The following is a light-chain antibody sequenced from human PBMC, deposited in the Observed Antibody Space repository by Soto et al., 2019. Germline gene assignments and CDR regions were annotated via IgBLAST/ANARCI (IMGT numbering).Light chain of an antibody. CDR2: DAS. CDR3: QQYENWPYT. Sequence: EIVLTQSPGTLSLSPGERATLSCRASQSVSSNYLAWYQQKPGQAPRLLIYDASSRAPGIPDRFSGSGSGTEFTLTITSLQSEDFAVYYCQQYENWPYTFGQGTLLEIK. V-gene: IGKV3-20*01. J-gene: IGKJ5*01. CDR1: QSVSSNY.